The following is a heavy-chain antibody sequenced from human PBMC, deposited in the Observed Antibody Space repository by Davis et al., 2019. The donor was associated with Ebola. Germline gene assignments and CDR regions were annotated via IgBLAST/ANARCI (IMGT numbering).Heavy chain of an antibody. D-gene: IGHD6-19*01. J-gene: IGHJ2*01. CDR2: INAGNGNT. CDR1: GYTFTSYA. CDR3: ASQQWLLLHWYFDL. Sequence: AASVKVSCKASGYTFTSYAMHWVRQAPGQRLEWMGWINAGNGNTKYSQKFQGRVTITRDTSASTAYMELSSLRSEDTAVYYCASQQWLLLHWYFDLWGRGTLVTVSS. V-gene: IGHV1-3*01.